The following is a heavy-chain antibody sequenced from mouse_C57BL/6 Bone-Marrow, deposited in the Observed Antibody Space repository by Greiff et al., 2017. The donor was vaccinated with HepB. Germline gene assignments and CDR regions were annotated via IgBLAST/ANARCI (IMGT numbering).Heavy chain of an antibody. D-gene: IGHD1-1*01. Sequence: VQLQQSGPGLAKPSQTLSLTCSVTGYSITSDYWNWIRKFPGNKLEYMGYISYSGSTYYNPSLKSRISITRDTSKNQYYLQLNSVTTEDTATYYCARYYGSSYVHWYFDVWGTGTTVTVSS. CDR1: GYSITSDY. V-gene: IGHV3-8*01. CDR2: ISYSGST. CDR3: ARYYGSSYVHWYFDV. J-gene: IGHJ1*03.